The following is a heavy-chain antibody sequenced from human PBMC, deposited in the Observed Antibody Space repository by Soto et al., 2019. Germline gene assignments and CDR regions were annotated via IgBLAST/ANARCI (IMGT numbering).Heavy chain of an antibody. CDR2: ISGYNGDT. D-gene: IGHD2-8*01. V-gene: IGHV1-18*01. Sequence: QGHLVQSGAEVKKPGASVKVSCKASGYTFTRYGISWVRQAPGQGLEWMGWISGYNGDTNYAQNLQDTVTMTIDTSTNTAYMELRSLTSDDTAVYYCAKNGHPPYYYYGLDVWGQGTTVTVSS. CDR1: GYTFTRYG. J-gene: IGHJ6*02. CDR3: AKNGHPPYYYYGLDV.